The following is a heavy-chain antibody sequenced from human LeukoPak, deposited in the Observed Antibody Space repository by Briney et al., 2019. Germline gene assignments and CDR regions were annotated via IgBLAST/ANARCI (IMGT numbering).Heavy chain of an antibody. CDR1: GGSFSGYC. D-gene: IGHD6-13*01. CDR3: ASSGIAALGPHY. J-gene: IGHJ4*02. CDR2: INHSGST. V-gene: IGHV4-34*01. Sequence: SETLSLTCAVYGGSFSGYCWSWIRQPPGKGLEWIGEINHSGSTNYNPSLKSRVTISVDTSKNQFSLKLSSVTAADTAVYYCASSGIAALGPHYWGQGTLVTVSS.